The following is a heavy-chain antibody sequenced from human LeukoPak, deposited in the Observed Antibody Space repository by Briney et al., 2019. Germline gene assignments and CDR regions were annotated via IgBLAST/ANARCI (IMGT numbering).Heavy chain of an antibody. CDR2: IYYSGST. V-gene: IGHV4-30-4*08. D-gene: IGHD6-6*01. CDR1: GGSISSGDYY. Sequence: SETLSLTCTVSGGSISSGDYYWSWIRQPPGKGLEWIGYIYYSGSTYYNPSLKSRVTISVDTSKNQFSLKLSSVTAADTAVYYCARLSYSSSSCWFDPWGQGTLVPVSS. J-gene: IGHJ5*02. CDR3: ARLSYSSSSCWFDP.